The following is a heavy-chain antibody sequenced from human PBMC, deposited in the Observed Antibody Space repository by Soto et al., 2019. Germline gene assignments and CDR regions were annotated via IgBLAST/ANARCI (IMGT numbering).Heavy chain of an antibody. J-gene: IGHJ6*02. CDR2: ISSSSSYI. CDR3: ARYDSSGYSWPYYYYGMDV. Sequence: EVQLVESGGGLVKPGGSLRLSCAASGFTFSTYSMNWVRQAPGKGLEWVSSISSSSSYIYYADSVKGRFTISRDNAKNSLYLQINSLSAEDTAVYYCARYDSSGYSWPYYYYGMDVWGQGTTVTVSS. CDR1: GFTFSTYS. D-gene: IGHD3-22*01. V-gene: IGHV3-21*01.